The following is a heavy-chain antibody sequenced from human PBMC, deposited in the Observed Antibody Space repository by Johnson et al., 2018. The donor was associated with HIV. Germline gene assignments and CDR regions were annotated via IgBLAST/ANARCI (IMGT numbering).Heavy chain of an antibody. Sequence: VQLVESGGGVVQPGESLRLSCAASGFNFSNFGMHWVRQAPGMGLEWVSFIRYDGTNKYYADSVKGRFTISRDNSNNTLYLQMNSLRAEETALYYCAKGLGYYNFWSGPDAFDIWGQGTMVTVSS. CDR2: IRYDGTNK. CDR1: GFNFSNFG. J-gene: IGHJ3*02. CDR3: AKGLGYYNFWSGPDAFDI. V-gene: IGHV3-30*02. D-gene: IGHD3-3*01.